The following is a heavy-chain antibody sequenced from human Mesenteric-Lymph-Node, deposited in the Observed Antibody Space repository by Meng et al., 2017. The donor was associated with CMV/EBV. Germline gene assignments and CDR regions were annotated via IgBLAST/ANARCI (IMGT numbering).Heavy chain of an antibody. CDR1: GFTFSSYA. D-gene: IGHD6-13*01. J-gene: IGHJ6*02. CDR2: IGGSGGST. Sequence: GESLKISCTASGFTFSSYAMTWVRQGPGKGLEWVSVIGGSGGSTYYADSVKGRFTISRDNSKNTLYLQMNSLRAEDTAVYYCARSIGQLVLYYGMDVWGQGTTVTVSS. V-gene: IGHV3-23*01. CDR3: ARSIGQLVLYYGMDV.